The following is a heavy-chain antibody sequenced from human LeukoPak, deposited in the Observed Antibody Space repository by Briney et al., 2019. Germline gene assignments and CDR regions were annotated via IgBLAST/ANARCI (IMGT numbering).Heavy chain of an antibody. CDR3: ARRGSSWLYYFDY. J-gene: IGHJ4*02. Sequence: PSETLSLTCTVSGGSISSYYWSWIRQPPGKGLEWIGYIYYSGSTNYNPSLKSRVTISVDTSKNQFSLELSSVTAADTAVYYCARRGSSWLYYFDYWGQGTLVTVSS. D-gene: IGHD6-13*01. V-gene: IGHV4-59*08. CDR1: GGSISSYY. CDR2: IYYSGST.